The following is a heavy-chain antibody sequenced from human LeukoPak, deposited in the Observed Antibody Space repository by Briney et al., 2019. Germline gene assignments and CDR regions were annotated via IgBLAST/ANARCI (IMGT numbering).Heavy chain of an antibody. CDR1: GGSFSGYY. CDR3: ARGSFGVYYDSSGYFSFDP. D-gene: IGHD3-22*01. J-gene: IGHJ5*02. V-gene: IGHV4-34*01. CDR2: INHSGST. Sequence: SETLSLTCAVYGGSFSGYYWSWIRQPPGKGLEWIGEINHSGSTNYNPSLKSRVTISVDTSKNQFSLKLSSVTAADTAVYYCARGSFGVYYDSSGYFSFDPWGRGTLVTVSS.